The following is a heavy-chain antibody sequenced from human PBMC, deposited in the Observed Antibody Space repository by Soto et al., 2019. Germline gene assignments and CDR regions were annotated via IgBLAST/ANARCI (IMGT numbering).Heavy chain of an antibody. CDR2: ISGNDGKT. CDR3: ARDFYPLAYYFDY. CDR1: GYRFTNHG. J-gene: IGHJ4*02. V-gene: IGHV1-18*01. Sequence: QVQPVQSGAEVKKPGASVKVSCKASGYRFTNHGISWVRQAPGQGLEWMGWISGNDGKTKYARKFQGRVTMTTDTSTSTAYMEMNSLRHDDTAVYYCARDFYPLAYYFDYWGQGTLVTVSS.